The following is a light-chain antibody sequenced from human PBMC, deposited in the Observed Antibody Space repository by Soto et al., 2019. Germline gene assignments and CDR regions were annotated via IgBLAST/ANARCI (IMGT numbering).Light chain of an antibody. Sequence: DIQMTQSPSTLSASVGDRVTITCRASQSVSNWLAWYQQKPGKAPKILIYKASSLESGVPSRFSGSGSGTEFTLTISSLQPDDVATYYCQQYNGYRWTFGQGTKVDNK. CDR3: QQYNGYRWT. CDR1: QSVSNW. J-gene: IGKJ1*01. V-gene: IGKV1-5*03. CDR2: KAS.